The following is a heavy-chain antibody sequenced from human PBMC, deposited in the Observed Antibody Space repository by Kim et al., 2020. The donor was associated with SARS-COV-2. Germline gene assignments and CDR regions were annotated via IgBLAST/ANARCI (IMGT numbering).Heavy chain of an antibody. J-gene: IGHJ4*01. Sequence: GGSLRLSCAASGFTFSSYGMHRVRQAPGKGLEWVAVISYDGSNKYYADSVKGRFTISRDNSKNTLYLQMNSLRAEDTAVYYCARDRITMVRGPEYYFDY. CDR1: GFTFSSYG. D-gene: IGHD3-10*01. CDR3: ARDRITMVRGPEYYFDY. CDR2: ISYDGSNK. V-gene: IGHV3-33*05.